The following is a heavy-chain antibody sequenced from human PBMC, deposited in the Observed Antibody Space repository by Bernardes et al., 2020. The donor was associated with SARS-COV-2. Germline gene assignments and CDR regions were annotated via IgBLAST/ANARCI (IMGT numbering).Heavy chain of an antibody. V-gene: IGHV3-13*01. CDR2: IGTAGDS. D-gene: IGHD1-1*01. CDR3: ARGGRGTGWFDP. CDR1: GFTFSDYD. J-gene: IGHJ5*02. Sequence: GSLRLSCVASGFTFSDYDMHWVRQSARKGLEWVSYIGTAGDSYYRASVKGQLTISRDDAKNSLYLQMDSLRVEDTAVYYCARGGRGTGWFDPWGQGTLVTVSS.